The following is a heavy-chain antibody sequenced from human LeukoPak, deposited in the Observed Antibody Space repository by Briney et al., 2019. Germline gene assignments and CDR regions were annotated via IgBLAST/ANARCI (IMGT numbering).Heavy chain of an antibody. CDR2: IKQDGSEK. CDR3: ARGGCSSTSCYGYYYYGMDV. CDR1: GFTFSSYW. D-gene: IGHD2-2*01. Sequence: PGGSLRLSCAASGFTFSSYWMSWVRQAPGKGLEWVANIKQDGSEKYYVDSVKGRFTISRDNAKNSLYLQMNSLRAEDTAVYYCARGGCSSTSCYGYYYYGMDVWGQGTTVTVSS. V-gene: IGHV3-7*01. J-gene: IGHJ6*02.